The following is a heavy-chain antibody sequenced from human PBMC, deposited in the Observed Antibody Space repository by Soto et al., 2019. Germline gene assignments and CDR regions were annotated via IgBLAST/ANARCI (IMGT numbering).Heavy chain of an antibody. CDR1: GFTFSSYW. Sequence: PGGSLRLSCAASGFTFSSYWMSWVRQAPGKGLEWVANIKQDGSEKYYVDSVKGRFTIPRDNAKNSLYLQMNSLRAEDTAVDYCARAGPTYGDCFDYWGQGTLVTVSS. D-gene: IGHD4-17*01. J-gene: IGHJ4*02. CDR3: ARAGPTYGDCFDY. V-gene: IGHV3-7*01. CDR2: IKQDGSEK.